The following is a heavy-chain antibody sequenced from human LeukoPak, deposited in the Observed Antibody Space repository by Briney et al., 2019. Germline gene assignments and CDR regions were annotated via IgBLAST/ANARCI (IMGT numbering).Heavy chain of an antibody. D-gene: IGHD2-2*01. CDR1: GFTFSSYA. CDR2: ISGSGGST. J-gene: IGHJ4*02. V-gene: IGHV3-23*01. CDR3: AKVGYCSSTSCPPDY. Sequence: PWGSLRLSCAASGFTFSSYAMSWVRQAPGKGLEWVSAISGSGGSTYYADSVKGRFTISRDNSKNTLYLQMNSLRAEDTAVYYCAKVGYCSSTSCPPDYWGQGTLVTVSS.